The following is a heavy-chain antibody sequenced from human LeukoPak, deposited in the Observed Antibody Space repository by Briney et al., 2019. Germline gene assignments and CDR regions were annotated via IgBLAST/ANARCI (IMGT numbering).Heavy chain of an antibody. Sequence: ASVKVSCKASGYTFTSYYMHWVRQAPGQGLEWMGIINPSGGSTSYAQKFQGRVTMTRDTSTSAVYMELSSLRSEDTAVYYCARPSGSRVFDIWGQGTMVTVSS. D-gene: IGHD6-19*01. V-gene: IGHV1-46*01. CDR3: ARPSGSRVFDI. J-gene: IGHJ3*02. CDR2: INPSGGST. CDR1: GYTFTSYY.